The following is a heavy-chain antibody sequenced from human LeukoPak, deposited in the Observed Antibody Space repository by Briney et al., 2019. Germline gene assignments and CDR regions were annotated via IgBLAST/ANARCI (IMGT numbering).Heavy chain of an antibody. CDR2: ISYDGSNK. CDR3: AKDLGAGGGSVFDY. CDR1: GFTFSSYA. V-gene: IGHV3-30-3*01. Sequence: GGSLRLSCEASGFTFSSYAMHWVRQAPGKGLEWVAVISYDGSNKYYADSVKGRFTISRDNSKNTLYLQMNSLRAEDTAVYYCAKDLGAGGGSVFDYWGQGTLVTVSS. D-gene: IGHD3-10*01. J-gene: IGHJ4*02.